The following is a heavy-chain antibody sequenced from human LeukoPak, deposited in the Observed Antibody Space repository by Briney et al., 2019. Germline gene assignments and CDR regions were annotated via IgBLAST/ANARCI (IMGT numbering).Heavy chain of an antibody. CDR2: ISYDGSNK. J-gene: IGHJ6*02. V-gene: IGHV3-30*03. D-gene: IGHD3-10*01. CDR3: APGAGAYYYYYGMDV. Sequence: GGSLRLSCAASGFTFSSYGMHWVRQAPGKGLEWVAVISYDGSNKYYADSVKRRFTISRDNSKNTLYLQMNSLRAEDTAVYYCAPGAGAYYYYYGMDVWGQGTTVTVSS. CDR1: GFTFSSYG.